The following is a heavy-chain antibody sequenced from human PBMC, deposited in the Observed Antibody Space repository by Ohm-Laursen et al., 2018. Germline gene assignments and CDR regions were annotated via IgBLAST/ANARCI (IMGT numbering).Heavy chain of an antibody. V-gene: IGHV3-11*01. CDR1: GFTFSNYY. J-gene: IGHJ6*02. CDR2: ISSSGGTI. D-gene: IGHD3-16*01. Sequence: SLRLSCSASGFTFSNYYMTWIRQAPGKGLEWVSYISSSGGTIYYADSVKGRFTISRDNAKNSLYLQMNSLTAEDTAVYYCTRDTAYDIWGQGTTVTVSS. CDR3: TRDTAYDI.